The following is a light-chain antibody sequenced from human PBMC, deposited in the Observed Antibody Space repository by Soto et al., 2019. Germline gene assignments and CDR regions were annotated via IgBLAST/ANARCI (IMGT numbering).Light chain of an antibody. CDR1: SSNIGAGYD. J-gene: IGLJ1*01. V-gene: IGLV1-40*01. CDR2: GNN. Sequence: QSVLTQPPSVSGAPGQRVTISCIGSSSNIGAGYDAQWYQQLPGTAPKPLIYGNNNRPSGVPDRFSGSKSGTSASLAITGLQAEDEADYYCSSYTSSSTYVFGSGTKLTVL. CDR3: SSYTSSSTYV.